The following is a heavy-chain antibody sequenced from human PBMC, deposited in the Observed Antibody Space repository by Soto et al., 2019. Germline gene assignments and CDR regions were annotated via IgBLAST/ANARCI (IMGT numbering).Heavy chain of an antibody. CDR3: ARLLDYSNYVVWFDP. D-gene: IGHD4-4*01. V-gene: IGHV4-34*01. CDR1: GGSFSGYC. Sequence: SETLSLTCAVYGGSFSGYCWSWIRQPPGKGLEWIGEINHSGSTNYNPSLKSRVTISVDTSKNQFSLKLSSVTAADTAVYYCARLLDYSNYVVWFDPWGQGTLVTVSS. J-gene: IGHJ5*02. CDR2: INHSGST.